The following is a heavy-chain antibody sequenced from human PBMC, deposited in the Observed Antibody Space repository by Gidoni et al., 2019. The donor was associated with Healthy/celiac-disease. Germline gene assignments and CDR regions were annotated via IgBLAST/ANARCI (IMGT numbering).Heavy chain of an antibody. J-gene: IGHJ4*02. Sequence: VQLLESGGGLVQPGGSLRLSCAASGFTFSSYAMSWVRQAPGKGLEWVSAISGRGGSTYYADSVKGRFTISRDNSKNTLYLQMNSLRAEDTAVYYCAKSDGRYYDILTGYYDYWGQGTLVTVSS. V-gene: IGHV3-23*01. CDR2: ISGRGGST. CDR3: AKSDGRYYDILTGYYDY. CDR1: GFTFSSYA. D-gene: IGHD3-9*01.